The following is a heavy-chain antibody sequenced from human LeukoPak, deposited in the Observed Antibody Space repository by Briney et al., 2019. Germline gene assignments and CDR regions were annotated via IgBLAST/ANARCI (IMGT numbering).Heavy chain of an antibody. D-gene: IGHD6-19*01. J-gene: IGHJ5*02. CDR3: ARVLGDSGWYLGWFDP. CDR2: IWYDGSDK. V-gene: IGHV3-33*01. CDR1: GFTFSSYG. Sequence: PGGSLRPSCAASGFTFSSYGMHWVRQAPGKGLEWVAVIWYDGSDKYYADSVKGRFTISRDNSKNTLYLQMNSLRVEDTAVYYCARVLGDSGWYLGWFDPWGQGTLVTVSS.